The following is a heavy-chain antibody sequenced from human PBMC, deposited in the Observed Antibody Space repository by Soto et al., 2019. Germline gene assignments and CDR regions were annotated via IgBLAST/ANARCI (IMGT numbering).Heavy chain of an antibody. V-gene: IGHV1-3*01. J-gene: IGHJ4*02. CDR3: ARSIAAAVDLDY. CDR2: INAGNGDT. Sequence: ASVKVSCKASGYTFTSYAMHWVRQAPGQRLEWMGWINAGNGDTKYSQKFQGRVTITRDTSASTAYMEVRSLRSDDTAVYYCARSIAAAVDLDYWGQGTLVTVSS. CDR1: GYTFTSYA. D-gene: IGHD6-13*01.